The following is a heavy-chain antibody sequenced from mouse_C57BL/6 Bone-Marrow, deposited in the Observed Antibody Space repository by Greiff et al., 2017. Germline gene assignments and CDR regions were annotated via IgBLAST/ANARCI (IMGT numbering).Heavy chain of an antibody. J-gene: IGHJ3*01. Sequence: QVQLQQPGAELVMPGASVKLSCKASGYTFTSYWMHWVKQRPGHGLEWIGEISPSDSYTNYNQKFKGKSTLTVDKASSTAYMQLSSLTSEDSAFYYSARSWFAYWGKGTLVTVSA. V-gene: IGHV1-69*01. CDR2: ISPSDSYT. CDR3: ARSWFAY. CDR1: GYTFTSYW.